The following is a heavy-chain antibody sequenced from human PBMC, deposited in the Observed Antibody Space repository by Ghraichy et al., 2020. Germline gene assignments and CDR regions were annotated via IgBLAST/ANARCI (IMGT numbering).Heavy chain of an antibody. Sequence: SQTLSLTCTVTGGSITSHYWSWIRQSPWKGLEWIGYIYYRGNTNYNPSLKSRVTMSIDTSKSQLYLRLTSATAADTAVYYCARETYQWYFDYWGQGALVIVSS. CDR2: IYYRGNT. CDR3: ARETYQWYFDY. D-gene: IGHD6-19*01. J-gene: IGHJ4*02. CDR1: GGSITSHY. V-gene: IGHV4-59*11.